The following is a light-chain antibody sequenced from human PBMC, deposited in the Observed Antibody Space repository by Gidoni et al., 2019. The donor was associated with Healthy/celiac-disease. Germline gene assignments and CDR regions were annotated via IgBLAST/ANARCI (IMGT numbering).Light chain of an antibody. V-gene: IGKV3-15*01. Sequence: EIVMTQSPATLSVSPGESATLSCRASQSVSSNFAWYQQKPGQAPRLLIYGASTRATGIPARFSGSGSGTEFTLTISILQSEDFAVYYCQQYNNWPWTFGQGTKVEIK. J-gene: IGKJ1*01. CDR3: QQYNNWPWT. CDR1: QSVSSN. CDR2: GAS.